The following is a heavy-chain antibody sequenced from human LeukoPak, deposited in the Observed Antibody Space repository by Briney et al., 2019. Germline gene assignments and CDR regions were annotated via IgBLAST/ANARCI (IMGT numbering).Heavy chain of an antibody. CDR1: GFTFTSYA. CDR3: AKDLSHDSSGYYPYFDY. Sequence: PGGSLRLSCAASGFTFTSYALSWVRQAPGKGLEWVSAISGSGGSTYYADSVKGRFTISRDSSKNTLYLQMDSLRAEDTAVYYCAKDLSHDSSGYYPYFDYWGQGTLVTVSS. J-gene: IGHJ4*02. V-gene: IGHV3-23*01. D-gene: IGHD3-22*01. CDR2: ISGSGGST.